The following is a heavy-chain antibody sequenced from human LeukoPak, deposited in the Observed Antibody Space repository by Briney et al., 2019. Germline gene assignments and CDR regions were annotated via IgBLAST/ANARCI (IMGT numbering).Heavy chain of an antibody. V-gene: IGHV3-23*01. CDR3: AKGHVAYGGYDY. CDR1: GFTFSSYA. CDR2: ISGSGGST. Sequence: GGSLRLSCAASGFTFSSYAMSWVRQAPGKGLEWVSAISGSGGSTYYADSVKGRFTISRDNSKNTLYLQMNSLRAEDTVVYYCAKGHVAYGGYDYWGQGTLVTVSS. J-gene: IGHJ4*02. D-gene: IGHD3-16*01.